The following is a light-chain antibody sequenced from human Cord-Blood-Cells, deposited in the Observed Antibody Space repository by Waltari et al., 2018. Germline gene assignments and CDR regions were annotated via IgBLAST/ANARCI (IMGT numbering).Light chain of an antibody. CDR2: DVR. V-gene: IGLV2-11*01. CDR3: CSYAGSYTLV. J-gene: IGLJ3*02. CDR1: SSDVGGYNY. Sequence: QSALTQPRSVSGSPGQSVTLSCTGTSSDVGGYNYVPWYQQHPGTAPQLMIYDVRKRPAGVPDRFSGSKSGNTASLTISGLQAEDEAEYYCCSYAGSYTLVFGGGTKLTVL.